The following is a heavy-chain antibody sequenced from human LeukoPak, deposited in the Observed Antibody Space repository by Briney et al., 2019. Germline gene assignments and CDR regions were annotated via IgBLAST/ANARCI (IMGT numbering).Heavy chain of an antibody. Sequence: PGGSLRLSCVASAFTFSNAWMSWVRQAPGKGLEWVSAISGSGGSTYYADSVKGRFTISRDNSKNTLYLQMNSLRAEDTAVYYCAKDPPGYYDSSGYYDAFDIWGQGTMVTVSS. J-gene: IGHJ3*02. CDR2: ISGSGGST. CDR3: AKDPPGYYDSSGYYDAFDI. D-gene: IGHD3-22*01. V-gene: IGHV3-23*01. CDR1: AFTFSNAW.